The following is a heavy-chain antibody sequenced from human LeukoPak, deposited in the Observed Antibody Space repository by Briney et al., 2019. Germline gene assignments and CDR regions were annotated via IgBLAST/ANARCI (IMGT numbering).Heavy chain of an antibody. V-gene: IGHV1-46*01. Sequence: ASVKVSCKASGYTFTSYYMHWVRQSPGQGLEWMGIINPSGGSTSYAQKFQGRVTMTRDTSTSTVYMELSSLRSEDTAVYYCAREPIAAAVFDYWGQGTLVTVSS. CDR3: AREPIAAAVFDY. CDR1: GYTFTSYY. D-gene: IGHD6-13*01. J-gene: IGHJ4*02. CDR2: INPSGGST.